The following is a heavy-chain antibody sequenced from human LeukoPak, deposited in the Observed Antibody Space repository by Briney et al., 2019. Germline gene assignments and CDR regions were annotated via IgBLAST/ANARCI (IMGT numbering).Heavy chain of an antibody. J-gene: IGHJ6*02. Sequence: PSETLSLTCTVSGGSISSGDYYWSWIRQPPGKGLEWIGYIYYSGSAYYNPSLKSRVTISVDTSKNQFSLKLSSVTAADTAVYYCARLTGYCGGDSSCYYYGMDVWGQGTTVTVSS. D-gene: IGHD2-21*02. CDR2: IYYSGSA. CDR1: GGSISSGDYY. CDR3: ARLTGYCGGDSSCYYYGMDV. V-gene: IGHV4-30-4*01.